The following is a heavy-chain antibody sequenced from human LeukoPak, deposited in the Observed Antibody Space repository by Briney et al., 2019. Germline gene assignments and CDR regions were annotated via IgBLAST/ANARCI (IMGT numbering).Heavy chain of an antibody. CDR3: AKGWLQSDY. CDR2: ISYDGSNK. V-gene: IGHV3-30*18. CDR1: GFTFSSYG. J-gene: IGHJ4*02. Sequence: GRSLRLSCAASGFTFSSYGMHWVRQAPGKGLEWVAVISYDGSNKYYADSVKGRFTISRDNSKNTLYLQMNSLRAEDTAVYYCAKGWLQSDYWGQGTLVTVSS. D-gene: IGHD5-24*01.